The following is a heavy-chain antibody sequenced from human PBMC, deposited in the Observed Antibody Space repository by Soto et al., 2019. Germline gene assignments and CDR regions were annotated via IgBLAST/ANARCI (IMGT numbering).Heavy chain of an antibody. V-gene: IGHV3-30-3*01. CDR3: ARGGYYDSSGYYPIDY. D-gene: IGHD3-22*01. Sequence: PGGSLRLSCAASGFTFSSYAMHWVRQAPGKGLEWVAVISYDGSNKYYADSVKGRFTIARDNSKNTLYLQMNSLRAEDTAVYYCARGGYYDSSGYYPIDYWGQGTLVTVSS. J-gene: IGHJ4*02. CDR1: GFTFSSYA. CDR2: ISYDGSNK.